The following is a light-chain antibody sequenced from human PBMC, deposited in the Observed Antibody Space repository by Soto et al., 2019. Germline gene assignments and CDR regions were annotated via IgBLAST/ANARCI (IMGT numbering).Light chain of an antibody. V-gene: IGLV2-11*01. Sequence: QSALTQPRSVSGSPGQSVTVSCTGTSSDVGGYNHVTWYQQHPGKAPKLMISEVNKRPSGVPDRFSGSKSGNTASLTISGLQAEDEADYYCCSFAGRIVVFGPGTALTVL. CDR1: SSDVGGYNH. CDR3: CSFAGRIVV. CDR2: EVN. J-gene: IGLJ1*01.